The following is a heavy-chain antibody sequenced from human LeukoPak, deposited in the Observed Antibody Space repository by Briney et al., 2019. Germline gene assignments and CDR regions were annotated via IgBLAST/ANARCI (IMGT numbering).Heavy chain of an antibody. CDR1: GYTFTGYY. CDR2: INPSGGST. Sequence: GASVKVSCKASGYTFTGYYMHWVRQAPGQGLEWMGIINPSGGSTSYAQKFQGRVTMTRDTSTSTAYMELRSLRSDDTAVYYCAMEWLLSIWGQGTLVTVSS. J-gene: IGHJ4*02. V-gene: IGHV1-46*01. D-gene: IGHD3-3*01. CDR3: AMEWLLSI.